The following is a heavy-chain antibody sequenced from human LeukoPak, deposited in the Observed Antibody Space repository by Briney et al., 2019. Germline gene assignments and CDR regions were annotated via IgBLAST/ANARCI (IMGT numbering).Heavy chain of an antibody. CDR3: AKDRYYYGSGSQHYYYGMDV. CDR2: ISYDGSNK. J-gene: IGHJ6*02. D-gene: IGHD3-10*01. CDR1: GFTFSSYG. Sequence: PGGSLRPSCAASGFTFSSYGMHWVRQAPGKGLEWVAVISYDGSNKYYADSVKGRFTISRDNSKNTLYLQMNSLRAEDTAVYYCAKDRYYYGSGSQHYYYGMDVWGQGTTVTVSS. V-gene: IGHV3-30*18.